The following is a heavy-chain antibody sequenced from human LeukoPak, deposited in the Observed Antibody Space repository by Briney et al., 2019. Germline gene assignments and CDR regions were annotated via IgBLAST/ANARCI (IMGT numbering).Heavy chain of an antibody. CDR3: ARDRRRWFDP. CDR1: GGSFSGYY. Sequence: NPSETLSLTCAVYGGSFSGYYWSWIRQPPGKGLEWIGEINHSGSTNYNPSLKSRVTMSVDTSKNQFSLKLSSVTAADTAVYYCARDRRRWFDPWGQGTLVTVSS. CDR2: INHSGST. V-gene: IGHV4-34*01. J-gene: IGHJ5*02.